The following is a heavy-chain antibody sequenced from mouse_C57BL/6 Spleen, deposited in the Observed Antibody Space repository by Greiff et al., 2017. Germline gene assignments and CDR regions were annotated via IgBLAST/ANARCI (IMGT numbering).Heavy chain of an antibody. CDR2: ISYDGSN. CDR3: AREELELNY. CDR1: GYSITSGYY. J-gene: IGHJ2*01. V-gene: IGHV3-6*01. Sequence: ESGPGLVKPSQSLSLTCSVTGYSITSGYYWNWIRQFPGNKLEWMGYISYDGSNNYNPSLKNRISITRDTSKNQFFLKLNSVTTEDTATYYCAREELELNYWGQGTTLTVSS. D-gene: IGHD4-1*01.